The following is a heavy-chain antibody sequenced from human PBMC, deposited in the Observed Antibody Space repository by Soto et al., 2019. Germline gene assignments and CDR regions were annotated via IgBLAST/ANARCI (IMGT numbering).Heavy chain of an antibody. CDR2: ISYDGSNK. D-gene: IGHD1-26*01. V-gene: IGHV3-30*18. CDR3: AKTRAVVGATTHFDY. CDR1: GFTFSSYG. J-gene: IGHJ4*02. Sequence: QVQLVESGGGVVQPGRSLRLCCAASGFTFSSYGMHWVRQAPGKGLEWVAVISYDGSNKYYADSVKGRFTISRDNSKNTLYLQINSLRAEDTAVYYCAKTRAVVGATTHFDYWGQGTLVTVSS.